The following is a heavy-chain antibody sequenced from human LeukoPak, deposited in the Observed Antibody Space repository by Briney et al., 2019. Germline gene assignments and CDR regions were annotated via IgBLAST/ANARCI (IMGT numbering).Heavy chain of an antibody. CDR1: GSTFSTYW. V-gene: IGHV3-7*01. D-gene: IGHD2-21*01. CDR2: IKQDGSDK. Sequence: GGSPRLSCTASGSTFSTYWMSWVRQAPGKGLEWVANIKQDGSDKYYVDSVKRRFTVSRDNAKNSLFLQMNSLRAEDTAVYYCARDQVIPGPRVWFDPWGQGTLVTVSS. CDR3: ARDQVIPGPRVWFDP. J-gene: IGHJ5*02.